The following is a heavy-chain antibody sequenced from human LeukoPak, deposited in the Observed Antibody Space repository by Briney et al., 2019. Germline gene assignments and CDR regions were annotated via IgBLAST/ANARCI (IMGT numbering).Heavy chain of an antibody. D-gene: IGHD3-10*01. Sequence: SETLSLTCTVSGGSIISYYWGWIRQPPGKGLEWIGYFYYSGSTNYNPSLKSRVTISVDTSKNQFSLQLSSVTAADTAVYYCARQGLPGKYDYYYYGMDVWGQGTTVTVSS. CDR3: ARQGLPGKYDYYYYGMDV. J-gene: IGHJ6*02. CDR2: FYYSGST. V-gene: IGHV4-59*08. CDR1: GGSIISYY.